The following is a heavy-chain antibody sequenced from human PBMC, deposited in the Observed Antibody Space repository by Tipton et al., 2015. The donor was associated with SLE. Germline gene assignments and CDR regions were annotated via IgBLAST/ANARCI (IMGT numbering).Heavy chain of an antibody. J-gene: IGHJ6*02. V-gene: IGHV3-7*01. CDR1: GFIFSDYW. CDR3: ARDLAPLTMVQGVVNFWNYYYGLGV. D-gene: IGHD3-10*01. CDR2: VKEDGSEK. Sequence: SGFIFSDYWMTWVRQAPGKGLEWVANVKEDGSEKHYVDSVKGRFTISRDNANNSLYLQMNSLRAEDTALYYCARDLAPLTMVQGVVNFWNYYYGLGVWGQGTTVTVSS.